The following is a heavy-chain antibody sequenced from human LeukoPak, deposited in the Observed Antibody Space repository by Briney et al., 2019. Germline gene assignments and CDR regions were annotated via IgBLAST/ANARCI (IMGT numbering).Heavy chain of an antibody. J-gene: IGHJ3*02. V-gene: IGHV1-18*01. CDR1: GYTFTNYG. D-gene: IGHD3-22*01. Sequence: GASVKVSCKASGYTFTNYGISWVRQAPGQGLEWMGWISAYNGNTNYAQKLQGRVTMTEDRSTYTAYMELSSLRSEDTAVYYCATAKWLFVDTFDIWGQGTMVTVSS. CDR3: ATAKWLFVDTFDI. CDR2: ISAYNGNT.